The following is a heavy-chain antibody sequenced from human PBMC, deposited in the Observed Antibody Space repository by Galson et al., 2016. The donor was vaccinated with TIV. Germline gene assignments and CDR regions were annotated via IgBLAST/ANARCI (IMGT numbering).Heavy chain of an antibody. D-gene: IGHD1-26*01. Sequence: SLRLSCAASGFTFSGYVMSWVRQAPGKGLEWVSTVSLSGGTTYYADSVKGRFTISRDNARYTLYLQMNSLRAEDTAIYYCAKPGKSGDYSLDAFDIWGQGTLVIVSS. V-gene: IGHV3-23*01. CDR2: VSLSGGTT. CDR3: AKPGKSGDYSLDAFDI. J-gene: IGHJ3*02. CDR1: GFTFSGYV.